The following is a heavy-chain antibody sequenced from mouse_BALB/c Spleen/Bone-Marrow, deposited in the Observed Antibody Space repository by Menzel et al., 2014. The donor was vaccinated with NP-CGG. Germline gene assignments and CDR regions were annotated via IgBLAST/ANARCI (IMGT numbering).Heavy chain of an antibody. CDR2: ISTYYGDA. CDR3: ARDGGSWGYFDV. Sequence: QVQLQQSGAELVRPGVSVKISCKGSGYTFTDYAMHWVKQSHAKSLEWIGVISTYYGDASYNQKFKGKATMTVDKSSSTAYMELARLTSEDSAIYYCARDGGSWGYFDVWGAGTTVTVSS. V-gene: IGHV1S137*01. J-gene: IGHJ1*01. D-gene: IGHD1-1*02. CDR1: GYTFTDYA.